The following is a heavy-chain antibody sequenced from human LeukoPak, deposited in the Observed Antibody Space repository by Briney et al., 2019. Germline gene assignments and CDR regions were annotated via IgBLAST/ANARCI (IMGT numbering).Heavy chain of an antibody. J-gene: IGHJ5*02. CDR2: VYYTGST. CDR3: ARSGSWNAAVNYFDP. CDR1: GGSISGYY. V-gene: IGHV4-59*08. D-gene: IGHD3-10*01. Sequence: SETLSLTCTVSGGSISGYYWSWIRQPPGKGLEWIGYVYYTGSTDYNPSLKSRVTISVDTSKNQFSLRLSSVTAADTAVYYCARSGSWNAAVNYFDPWGQGNLVTVSS.